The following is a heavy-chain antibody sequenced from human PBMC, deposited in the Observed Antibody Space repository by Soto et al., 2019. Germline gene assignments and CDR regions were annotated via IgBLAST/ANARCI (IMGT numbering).Heavy chain of an antibody. CDR3: ATLDHIVVVVAATQTSFDY. V-gene: IGHV1-24*01. D-gene: IGHD2-15*01. Sequence: ASVKVSCKVSGYTLTESSMHWVRQAPGKGLEWMGGFDPEDGETIYAQKFQGRVTMTEDTSTDTAYMELSSLRSEDTAVYYCATLDHIVVVVAATQTSFDYWGKGTLVIVSS. J-gene: IGHJ4*02. CDR2: FDPEDGET. CDR1: GYTLTESS.